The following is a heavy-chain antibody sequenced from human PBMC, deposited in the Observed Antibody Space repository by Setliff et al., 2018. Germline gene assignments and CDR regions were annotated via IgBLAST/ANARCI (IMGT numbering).Heavy chain of an antibody. CDR1: GYTFTGYH. D-gene: IGHD2-21*02. J-gene: IGHJ4*02. Sequence: ASVKVSCKASGYTFTGYHFHWVRQAPGQGLEWMGWINPNNGDTKSAQKFQGRLTMTRDTSISTAYMGLSSLRSDDTAVYYCARQPMDAIMVTFDYWGQGILVTVSS. V-gene: IGHV1-2*02. CDR3: ARQPMDAIMVTFDY. CDR2: INPNNGDT.